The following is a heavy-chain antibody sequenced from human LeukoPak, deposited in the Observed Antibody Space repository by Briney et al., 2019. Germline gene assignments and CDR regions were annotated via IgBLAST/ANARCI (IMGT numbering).Heavy chain of an antibody. J-gene: IGHJ6*04. D-gene: IGHD3-10*01. Sequence: GGSLRLSCAASGFTFSSYEMNWVRQAPGKGLEWVLYISSSGSTIYYADSVKGRFTISRDNAKNSLYLQMNSLRAEDTAVYYCAREGALYGSGRRYGMDVWGKGTTVTVSS. CDR2: ISSSGSTI. V-gene: IGHV3-48*03. CDR3: AREGALYGSGRRYGMDV. CDR1: GFTFSSYE.